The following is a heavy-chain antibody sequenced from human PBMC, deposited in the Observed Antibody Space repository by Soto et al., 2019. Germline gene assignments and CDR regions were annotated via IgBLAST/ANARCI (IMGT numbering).Heavy chain of an antibody. V-gene: IGHV4-34*01. D-gene: IGHD2-21*01. CDR1: GGPFSGYS. CDR3: ARGRQGFSLVMVVVSVRTGNGMDV. CDR2: ISDSGNT. Sequence: ETLSLTCAVFGGPFSGYSWRRIRQAPGKGLEGSGEISDSGNTNYNPSLKGRVTISIDKSKNQLSLNLSCVTAEDTAVYYCARGRQGFSLVMVVVSVRTGNGMDVWGQGTTVTVSS. J-gene: IGHJ6*02.